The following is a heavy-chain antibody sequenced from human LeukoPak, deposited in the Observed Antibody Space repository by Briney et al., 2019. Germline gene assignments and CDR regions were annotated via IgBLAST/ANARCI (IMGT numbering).Heavy chain of an antibody. CDR3: ARDKSWGEAFDY. V-gene: IGHV3-23*01. CDR2: ISPSGGIT. CDR1: GFTFSSHG. Sequence: GGTLRLSCAASGFTFSSHGMNWVRQAPGKGLEWVSGISPSGGITYYTDSVKGRFTISRDNAKNSLYLQMNSLRAEDTAVYYCARDKSWGEAFDYWGQGTLVTVSS. D-gene: IGHD3-10*01. J-gene: IGHJ4*02.